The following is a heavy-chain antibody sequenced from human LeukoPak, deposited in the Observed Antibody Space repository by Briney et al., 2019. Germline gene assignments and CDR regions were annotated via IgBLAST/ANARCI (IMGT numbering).Heavy chain of an antibody. CDR1: DGSLSSSSYY. J-gene: IGHJ4*02. Sequence: SETLSLTCTVSDGSLSSSSYYWGWIRQPPGKGLACIGIIYYSGRTYYDPSLKSRVTISLDTSKNQFSLNPSSVTAADTALYYCARGVEQQFDYWGRGTLVTVSS. D-gene: IGHD6-13*01. V-gene: IGHV4-39*07. CDR2: IYYSGRT. CDR3: ARGVEQQFDY.